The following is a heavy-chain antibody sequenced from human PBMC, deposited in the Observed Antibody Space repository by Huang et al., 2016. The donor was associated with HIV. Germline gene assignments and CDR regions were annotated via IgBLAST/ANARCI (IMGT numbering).Heavy chain of an antibody. V-gene: IGHV3-21*01. Sequence: EVQLVESGGGLVKPGGSLRLSCAASGFTFSSYAMNWVRQAPGKGLDLVSAIGRSSRYRHYAESVKGRFTISRDDAKSSLFLQMNSLRAEDTAVYYCARPQGDKIRGIIRSYYYYYGMDVWGQGTTVTVSS. CDR1: GFTFSSYA. CDR3: ARPQGDKIRGIIRSYYYYYGMDV. CDR2: IGRSSRYR. D-gene: IGHD3-10*01. J-gene: IGHJ6*02.